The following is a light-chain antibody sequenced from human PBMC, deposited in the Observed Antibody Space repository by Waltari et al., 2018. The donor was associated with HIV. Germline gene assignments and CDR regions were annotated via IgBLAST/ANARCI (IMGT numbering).Light chain of an antibody. CDR3: CSYAGSKTHNVA. V-gene: IGLV2-11*01. CDR1: RSDSDVSSY. J-gene: IGLJ2*01. CDR2: DVT. Sequence: QSALTQPRSVSGSPGQSVTISCSGTRSDSDVSSYVSLYQQHPGKAPQIIIYDVTKRPSGVPDRFSGSKSGNTASLTISGLQAEDEADYYCCSYAGSKTHNVAFGGGTRLTVL.